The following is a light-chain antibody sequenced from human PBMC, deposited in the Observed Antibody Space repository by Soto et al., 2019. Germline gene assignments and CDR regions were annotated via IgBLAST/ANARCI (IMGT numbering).Light chain of an antibody. CDR1: SSDVGGYKY. V-gene: IGLV2-8*01. CDR2: EVT. J-gene: IGLJ1*01. Sequence: QSALTQPPSASGSPGQSVTISCTGTSSDVGGYKYVSWYQQLPGKAPKLMIYEVTKRPSGVPDRFSGSKSGNTASLTVSGLQAEDEADYYCSSYAGSNLLYVFGTGTKVTVL. CDR3: SSYAGSNLLYV.